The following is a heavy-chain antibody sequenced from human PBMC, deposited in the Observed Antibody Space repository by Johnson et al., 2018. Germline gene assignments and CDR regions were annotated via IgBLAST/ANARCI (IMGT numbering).Heavy chain of an antibody. Sequence: VQLVQSGGGLVQPGGSLKLSCAASGFTFSGSAMNWVRQASGKGLEWVGRIRSKANSYATAYAASVKGRFTISRDDSKNTAYLQMNSLKTEDTAVYYCHRHYVAGLEPSYYYYYIDVWVKGTTVTVSS. CDR3: HRHYVAGLEPSYYYYYIDV. CDR2: IRSKANSYAT. J-gene: IGHJ6*03. D-gene: IGHD3-16*01. V-gene: IGHV3-73*01. CDR1: GFTFSGSA.